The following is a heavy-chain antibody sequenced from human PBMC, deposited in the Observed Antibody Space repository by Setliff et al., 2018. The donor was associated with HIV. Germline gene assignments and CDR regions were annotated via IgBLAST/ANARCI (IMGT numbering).Heavy chain of an antibody. D-gene: IGHD3-10*01. J-gene: IGHJ6*02. V-gene: IGHV3-7*01. CDR1: RFTFNDYW. CDR2: IDRDGSET. Sequence: PGGSLRLSCVASRFTFNDYWMSWVRQAPGKGLEWVANIDRDGSETNYVDSVKGRFTIFRDNAESSMYLQMNSLRAEDTAIYCCARKFRPGHGVDVWGQGTTVTVSS. CDR3: ARKFRPGHGVDV.